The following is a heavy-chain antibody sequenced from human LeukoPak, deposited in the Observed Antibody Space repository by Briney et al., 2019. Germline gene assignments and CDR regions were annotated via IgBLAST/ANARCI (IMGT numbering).Heavy chain of an antibody. CDR2: IDNDGNT. CDR1: GFSFKNCW. V-gene: IGHV3-74*03. Sequence: GRSLRLSCAASGFSFKNCWMHWVRQAPGKGLEWVSRIDNDGNTKYADSVKGRFTISRDNAKNTLYLQMNSLRAEDTAVYYCAKDERGYYDSSGFFGAIDYWGQGSLVSVSS. CDR3: AKDERGYYDSSGFFGAIDY. D-gene: IGHD3-22*01. J-gene: IGHJ4*02.